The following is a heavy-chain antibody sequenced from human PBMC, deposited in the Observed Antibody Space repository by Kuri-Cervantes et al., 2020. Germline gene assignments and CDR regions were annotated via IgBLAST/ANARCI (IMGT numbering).Heavy chain of an antibody. V-gene: IGHV4-59*01. Sequence: SETLSLTCTVSGGTISSSYWSWIRQSPGKGLEWIGYVFYTGTPYYSPSLKSRVTISLDTSKNQFSLKVTSVTAADTAIYYCARDLRATSAATSAGYYYCYMDVWGKGTTVTVSS. CDR2: VFYTGTP. CDR1: GGTISSSY. D-gene: IGHD2-2*01. CDR3: ARDLRATSAATSAGYYYCYMDV. J-gene: IGHJ6*03.